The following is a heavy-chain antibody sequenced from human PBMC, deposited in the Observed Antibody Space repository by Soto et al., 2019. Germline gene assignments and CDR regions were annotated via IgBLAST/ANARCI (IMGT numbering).Heavy chain of an antibody. CDR1: GFMFSSYA. CDR2: IRGSGGST. D-gene: IGHD2-21*01. J-gene: IGHJ6*03. V-gene: IGHV3-23*01. Sequence: GGSLRLSCAASGFMFSSYAMNWVRQAPGKGLEWVSGIRGSGGSTDYADSVKGRFTISRDNSKNTLYLQMNSLRAEDTAVYYCAKASGVLSVVDYYMDVWGKGTTVTVSS. CDR3: AKASGVLSVVDYYMDV.